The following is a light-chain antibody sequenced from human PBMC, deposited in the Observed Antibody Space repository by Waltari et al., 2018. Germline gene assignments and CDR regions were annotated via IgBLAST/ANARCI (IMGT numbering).Light chain of an antibody. CDR1: NSHIERNT. CDR2: NND. CDR3: VSWDDSLNGEI. V-gene: IGLV1-44*01. J-gene: IGLJ2*01. Sequence: QSVVTQPPSASGTPGQRVAISCSGSNSHIERNTVHWYPHVPGTAPKLLIYNNDQRPSGVPDRFSGSKSDFSASLAISGLQAEDEGDYYCVSWDDSLNGEIFGGGTRLTVL.